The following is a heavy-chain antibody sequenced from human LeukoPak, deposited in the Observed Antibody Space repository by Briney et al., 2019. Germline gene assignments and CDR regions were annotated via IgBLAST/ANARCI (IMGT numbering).Heavy chain of an antibody. CDR3: ARGRGAAAGTSDYYFDY. D-gene: IGHD6-13*01. CDR1: GFTVSSNY. J-gene: IGHJ4*02. V-gene: IGHV3-53*01. Sequence: GSLRLSCAASGFTVSSNYMSWIRQAPGKGLEWVSLIYSGGSTYYADSVKGRFTISRDNSKNTLYLQVNSLRAEDTAVYYCARGRGAAAGTSDYYFDYWGQGTLV. CDR2: IYSGGST.